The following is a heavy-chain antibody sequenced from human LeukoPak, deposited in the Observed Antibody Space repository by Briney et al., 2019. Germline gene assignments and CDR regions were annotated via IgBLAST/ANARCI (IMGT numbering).Heavy chain of an antibody. V-gene: IGHV4-39*01. Sequence: SETLSLTCTVSGGSISSSGYYWGWIRQPPGKGLEWIASIYYSGSTYYNPSLKSRVTISVDTSKNRLSLKLSSLTAADTAVYYCARHEYSGSYYGLSWFDHWGQGTLVTVSS. J-gene: IGHJ5*02. CDR3: ARHEYSGSYYGLSWFDH. CDR1: GGSISSSGYY. D-gene: IGHD1-26*01. CDR2: IYYSGST.